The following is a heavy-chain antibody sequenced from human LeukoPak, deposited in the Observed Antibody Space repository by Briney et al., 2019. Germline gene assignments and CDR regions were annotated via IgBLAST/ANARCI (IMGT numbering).Heavy chain of an antibody. D-gene: IGHD3-10*01. CDR2: ISGSGGST. CDR1: GFTFSSYP. J-gene: IGHJ6*03. CDR3: AKAPLLLDGYDYYYYMDV. Sequence: GGSLRLSCAASGFTFSSYPMSWVRQAPGKGLEWVSAISGSGGSTYYADSVKGRFTISRDNSKNTLYLQMNSLRADDTTVYYCAKAPLLLDGYDYYYYMDVWGKGTTVTVSS. V-gene: IGHV3-23*01.